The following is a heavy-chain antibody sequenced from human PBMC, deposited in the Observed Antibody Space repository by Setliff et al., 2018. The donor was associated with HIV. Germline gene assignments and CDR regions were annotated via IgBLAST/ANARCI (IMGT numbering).Heavy chain of an antibody. J-gene: IGHJ4*02. V-gene: IGHV3-30*02. CDR3: VRDRGSDPYDPIDY. Sequence: GGSLRLSCAASGFTFSNYGIHWVRQAPGKGLEWVAFRRYDGSNLYYADSVKGRFTISRDSYKDTAYLQMNSLRTEDTAVYYCVRDRGSDPYDPIDYWGQGTLVTVS. CDR2: RRYDGSNL. D-gene: IGHD3-22*01. CDR1: GFTFSNYG.